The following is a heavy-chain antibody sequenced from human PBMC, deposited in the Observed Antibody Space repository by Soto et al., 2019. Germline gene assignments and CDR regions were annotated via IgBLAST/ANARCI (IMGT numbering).Heavy chain of an antibody. CDR1: GITFSSYA. Sequence: QVQLVESGGGVVQPGRSLRLSCAASGITFSSYAMHWVRQAPGKGLEWVAVISYDGSNKYYADSVKGRFTISRDNSKNTLYLQMNSLRAEDTAVYYCARGSGPLLEWLLIDYWGQGTLVTVSS. CDR2: ISYDGSNK. V-gene: IGHV3-30-3*01. D-gene: IGHD3-3*01. CDR3: ARGSGPLLEWLLIDY. J-gene: IGHJ4*02.